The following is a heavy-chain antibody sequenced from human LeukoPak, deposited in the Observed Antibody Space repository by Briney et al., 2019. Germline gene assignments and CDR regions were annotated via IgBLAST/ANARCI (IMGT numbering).Heavy chain of an antibody. V-gene: IGHV3-23*01. Sequence: PGGSLRLSCAASGFTVSSNYMSWVRQAPGKGLEWVSAISGSGGSTYYADSVKGRFTISRDNSKNTLYLQMNSLRAEDTAVYYCANDYDSSGYAIFDYWGQGTLVTVSS. CDR1: GFTVSSNY. CDR3: ANDYDSSGYAIFDY. CDR2: ISGSGGST. D-gene: IGHD3-22*01. J-gene: IGHJ4*02.